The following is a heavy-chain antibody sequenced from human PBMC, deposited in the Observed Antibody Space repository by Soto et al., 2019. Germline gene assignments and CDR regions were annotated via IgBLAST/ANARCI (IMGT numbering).Heavy chain of an antibody. CDR2: ISGSGGST. CDR3: AKAVVVAATFDY. V-gene: IGHV3-23*01. J-gene: IGHJ4*02. D-gene: IGHD2-15*01. CDR1: GFTFSSYA. Sequence: GESLKISCAASGFTFSSYAMSWVRQAPGKGLEWVSAISGSGGSTYYADSVKGRFTISRDNSKNTLYLQMNSLRAEDTAVYYCAKAVVVAATFDYWGQGTLVTVSS.